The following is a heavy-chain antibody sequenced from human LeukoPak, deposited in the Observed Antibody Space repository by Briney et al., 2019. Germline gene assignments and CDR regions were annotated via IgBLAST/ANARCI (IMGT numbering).Heavy chain of an antibody. CDR2: INHSGST. Sequence: SETLSLTCTVSGGSISSYYWNWIRQPPGKGLEWIGSINHSGSTYYNPSLKSRVTISVNTSKNQFSLKLRSVTAADTAMYYCARPRYCSISSCYYMDVWGNGTTVTVSS. J-gene: IGHJ6*03. V-gene: IGHV4-59*08. CDR3: ARPRYCSISSCYYMDV. D-gene: IGHD2-2*01. CDR1: GGSISSYY.